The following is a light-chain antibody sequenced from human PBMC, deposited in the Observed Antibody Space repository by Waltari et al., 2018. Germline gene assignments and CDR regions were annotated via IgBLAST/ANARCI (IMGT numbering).Light chain of an antibody. V-gene: IGLV1-47*01. CDR2: RSR. J-gene: IGLJ2*01. CDR1: RFNIGSNH. Sequence: QSALTQPPSASGAPGQRVTISCDGARFNIGSNHVYWYQQLAGTAPNLFIYRSRQRPPGGPGRISGSRSGASASLACSGLRSEDETDYFCAAWDDHLKTVIFGGGTKLTVL. CDR3: AAWDDHLKTVI.